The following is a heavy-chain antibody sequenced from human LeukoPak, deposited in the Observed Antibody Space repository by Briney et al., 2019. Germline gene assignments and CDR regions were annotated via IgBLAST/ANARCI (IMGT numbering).Heavy chain of an antibody. CDR2: IYTSGSI. J-gene: IGHJ4*02. CDR3: ARISAVKPYYFDY. D-gene: IGHD6-25*01. Sequence: SETLSLTCTVSGDSITIYYWSWIRQPAGKGLEWIGRIYTSGSINYNPSLESRVTLLVDTSKKQFSLRLTSVTAADTAVYYCARISAVKPYYFDYWGQGTLVTVSS. CDR1: GDSITIYY. V-gene: IGHV4-4*07.